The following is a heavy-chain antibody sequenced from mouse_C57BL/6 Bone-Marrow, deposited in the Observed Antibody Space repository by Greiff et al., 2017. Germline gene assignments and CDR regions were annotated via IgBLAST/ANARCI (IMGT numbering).Heavy chain of an antibody. CDR1: GYAFSSSW. Sequence: VQLQQSGPELVKPGASVKISCKASGYAFSSSWMNWVKQRPGKGLEWIGRIYPGDGDTNYNGKFKGKATLTADKSSSTAYMQLSSLSSEDSAVYISAYYGAMDYWGQGTSVTVSS. CDR2: IYPGDGDT. CDR3: AYYGAMDY. J-gene: IGHJ4*01. D-gene: IGHD1-1*01. V-gene: IGHV1-82*01.